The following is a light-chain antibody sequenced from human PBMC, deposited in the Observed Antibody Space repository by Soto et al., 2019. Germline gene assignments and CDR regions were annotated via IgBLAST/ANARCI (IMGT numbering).Light chain of an antibody. CDR1: RGIGST. J-gene: IGKJ1*01. V-gene: IGKV3-15*01. CDR3: QQYYNWPPWT. CDR2: GAS. Sequence: EVVMTQSPATLSVSPGERATLSCRASRGIGSTLAWYQQKPGQTPRLLISGASTRATGVPARFSGSGSGTDFTLTVSSLQSEDFAVYYCQQYYNWPPWTFGLGTKVDIK.